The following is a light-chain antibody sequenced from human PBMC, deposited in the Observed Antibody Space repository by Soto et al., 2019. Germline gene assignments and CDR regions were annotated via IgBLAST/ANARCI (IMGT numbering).Light chain of an antibody. CDR2: AAS. CDR3: QKYNSAPRT. Sequence: DIRMTQSPSSLSASVGDRVTITCRASQGISNYLAWYQQKPGKVPKLLIYAASTLQSGVPSRFSGSGSGTDFTLTISSLQPEYVATYYCQKYNSAPRTFGKGTKVEIK. CDR1: QGISNY. V-gene: IGKV1-27*01. J-gene: IGKJ1*01.